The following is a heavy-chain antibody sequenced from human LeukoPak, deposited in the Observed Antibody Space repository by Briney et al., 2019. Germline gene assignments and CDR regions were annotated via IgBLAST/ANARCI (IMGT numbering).Heavy chain of an antibody. CDR1: GGSISSGDYY. V-gene: IGHV4-39*07. CDR3: ASRRGHY. J-gene: IGHJ4*02. Sequence: SETLSLTXTVSGGSISSGDYYWSWIRQPPGKGLEWIGEINHSGSTNYNPSLKSRVTISVDTSKNQFSLKLSSVTAADTAVYYCASRRGHYWGQGTLVTVSS. CDR2: INHSGST.